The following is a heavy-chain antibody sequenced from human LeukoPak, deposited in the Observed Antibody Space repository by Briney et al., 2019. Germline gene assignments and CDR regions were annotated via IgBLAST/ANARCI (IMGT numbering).Heavy chain of an antibody. J-gene: IGHJ4*02. CDR3: AKHCQVTKCAKFEY. CDR1: VDSPSSGLSY. Sequence: PSETLSLTCILSVDSPSSGLSYWGWIRQPPGNGLTWIGSAYYSGSTLFSAPLETPFAMPEDRSKNQFSLKLKSLTAAHRTSFYCAKHCQVTKCAKFEYWGPGILVTVAS. V-gene: IGHV4-39*01. CDR2: AYYSGST. D-gene: IGHD4-17*01.